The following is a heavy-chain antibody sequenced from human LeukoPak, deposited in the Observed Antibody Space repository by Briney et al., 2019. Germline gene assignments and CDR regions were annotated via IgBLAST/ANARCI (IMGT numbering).Heavy chain of an antibody. Sequence: ASVKVSCKASGYTFTSYGISWVRQAPGQGLEWMGWISAYNGNTNYAQKLQGRVTMTTDTSTSTAYMELRSLRSDDTAVYYCARPQGTGGPTYYYYYGMDVWGQGTTVTVSS. D-gene: IGHD2-15*01. CDR3: ARPQGTGGPTYYYYYGMDV. V-gene: IGHV1-18*01. J-gene: IGHJ6*02. CDR1: GYTFTSYG. CDR2: ISAYNGNT.